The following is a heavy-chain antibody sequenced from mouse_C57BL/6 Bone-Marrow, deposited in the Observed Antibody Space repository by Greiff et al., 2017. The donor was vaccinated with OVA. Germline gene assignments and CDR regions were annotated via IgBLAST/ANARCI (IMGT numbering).Heavy chain of an antibody. D-gene: IGHD1-3*01. J-gene: IGHJ2*01. CDR2: ISNGGGST. CDR1: GFTFSDYY. Sequence: EVKVEESGGGLVQPGGSLTLSCAASGFTFSDYYMYWVRQTPEKRLEWVAYISNGGGSTYYPDTVKGRLTISRDNAKNTLSLHMSRLKSEDTAMYYCARQDYYRKVDYFDYRRQGATLTVFS. CDR3: ARQDYYRKVDYFDY. V-gene: IGHV5-12*01.